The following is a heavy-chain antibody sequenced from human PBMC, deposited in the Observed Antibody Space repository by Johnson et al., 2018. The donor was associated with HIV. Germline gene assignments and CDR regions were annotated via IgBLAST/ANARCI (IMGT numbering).Heavy chain of an antibody. CDR3: ATRDPTYRPGAFDI. CDR2: ISGSGGST. CDR1: GFTFDDYG. Sequence: EQLVESGGGVVRPGGSLRLSCAASGFTFDDYGMSWVRQAPGKGLEWVSGISGSGGSTYYADSVKGRFTISRDNSKNTLYLQMNSLRAEDTAVYYCATRDPTYRPGAFDIWGQGTMVTVSS. J-gene: IGHJ3*02. D-gene: IGHD1-14*01. V-gene: IGHV3-23*04.